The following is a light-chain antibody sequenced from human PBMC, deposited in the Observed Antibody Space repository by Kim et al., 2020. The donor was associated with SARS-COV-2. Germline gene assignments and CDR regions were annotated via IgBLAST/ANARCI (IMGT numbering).Light chain of an antibody. J-gene: IGLJ1*01. V-gene: IGLV2-23*02. CDR2: EVT. CDR1: SSYFVFHYL. CDR3: CSYVSGSTYV. Sequence: SSLSHPSSFTFSPLHSFTISFIVTSSYFVFHYLVSWFQQSPCKAPKLIISEVTKRPSGVSVRFSGSKSGNTASLTIIGLQAEDEADYYCCSYVSGSTYVFGTGTKVTVL.